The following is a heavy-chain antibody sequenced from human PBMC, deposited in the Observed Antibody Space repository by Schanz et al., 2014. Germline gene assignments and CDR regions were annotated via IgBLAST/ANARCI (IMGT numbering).Heavy chain of an antibody. CDR3: AKDLLYGAPMTLNHLDY. CDR2: IYSGIGA. J-gene: IGHJ4*02. Sequence: EVQLVESGGGLVQPGGSLRLSCAASGFTVSSNHMSWVRQAPGKGLEWVSVIYSGIGAYYADSVKDRFTVSRDNSKNTVYLQMNRLRAEDTAVYYCAKDLLYGAPMTLNHLDYWGQGTLVTVSS. D-gene: IGHD2-8*01. CDR1: GFTVSSNH. V-gene: IGHV3-66*01.